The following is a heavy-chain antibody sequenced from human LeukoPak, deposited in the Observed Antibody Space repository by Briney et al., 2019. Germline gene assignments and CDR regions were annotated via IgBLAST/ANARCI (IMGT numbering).Heavy chain of an antibody. Sequence: GSLRLSCAASGFTVSSNYMSWVRQAPGKGLEWVSLIYSGGSTYYADSVKGRFTISRDNSKNTLYLQMNSLRAEDTAVYYCARDTFYYGMDVWGQGTTVTVSS. CDR1: GFTVSSNY. CDR3: ARDTFYYGMDV. V-gene: IGHV3-53*01. J-gene: IGHJ6*02. CDR2: IYSGGST.